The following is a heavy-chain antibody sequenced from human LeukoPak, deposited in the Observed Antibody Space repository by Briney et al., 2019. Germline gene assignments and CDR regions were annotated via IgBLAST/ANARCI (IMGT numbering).Heavy chain of an antibody. CDR2: IMPSGGNT. Sequence: PGGSLRLSCAASEFTFKNYAMSWVRQAPGKGLEWVSAIMPSGGNTYYADSVKGRFTMSRDNSKDTLHLQMNSLRVEDTAIYYCARRLVPGFPGAFDIWGQGTTVTVSS. CDR1: EFTFKNYA. V-gene: IGHV3-23*01. CDR3: ARRLVPGFPGAFDI. D-gene: IGHD1-26*01. J-gene: IGHJ3*02.